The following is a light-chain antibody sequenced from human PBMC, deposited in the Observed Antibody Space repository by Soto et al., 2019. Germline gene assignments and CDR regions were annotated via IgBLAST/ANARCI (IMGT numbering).Light chain of an antibody. J-gene: IGKJ3*01. CDR3: QQFNSYPRS. V-gene: IGKV1-13*02. Sequence: AIQLTQSPSSLSASVGDRVTITFRASHGISSALAWYQQKPGQAPKLLIYDASSLESGVPSRFSGSGCETDFTLTISSLQPEDFAPYYCQQFNSYPRSFGPGTKVDIK. CDR2: DAS. CDR1: HGISSA.